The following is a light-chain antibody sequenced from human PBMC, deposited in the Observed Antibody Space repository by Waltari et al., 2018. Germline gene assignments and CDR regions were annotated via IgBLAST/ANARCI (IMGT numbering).Light chain of an antibody. J-gene: IGKJ5*01. V-gene: IGKV1-39*01. CDR1: QTISTY. CDR2: AAS. Sequence: DIQMTQSPASLSASIGDRVIINCRASQTISTYLNEYQQKMGQAHKRLISAASTLHNGVPPSFSGSGSGTDFTLTISSVQPEDFGDFFCQQSFYVPISFGQGTRLDIK. CDR3: QQSFYVPIS.